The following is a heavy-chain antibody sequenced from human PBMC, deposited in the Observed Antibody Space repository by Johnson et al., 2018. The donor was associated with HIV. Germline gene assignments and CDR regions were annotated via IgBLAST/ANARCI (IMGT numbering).Heavy chain of an antibody. Sequence: MQLVESGGGVVQPGRSLRLSCAASGFTFSSYPMHWVRQAPGKGLEWVTLISYDGSNKYYADSVKGRFTISRDNSKNTLYLQINSLRAEDTAVYYCAKAFSSSWSDAFDIWGQWTMVTVSS. D-gene: IGHD6-13*01. J-gene: IGHJ3*02. V-gene: IGHV3-30*04. CDR1: GFTFSSYP. CDR3: AKAFSSSWSDAFDI. CDR2: ISYDGSNK.